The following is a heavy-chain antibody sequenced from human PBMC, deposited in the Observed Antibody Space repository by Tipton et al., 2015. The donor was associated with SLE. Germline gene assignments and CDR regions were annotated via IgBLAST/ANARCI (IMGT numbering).Heavy chain of an antibody. CDR3: ARGATHYFDY. CDR1: GGSISSGSYY. J-gene: IGHJ4*02. D-gene: IGHD1-26*01. V-gene: IGHV4-61*02. Sequence: TLSLTCTVSGGSISSGSYYWSWIRQPAGKGLEWIGRMYTSGTTNYNPSLKSRVTVSVDTSKSQFFLKLSSVTAADTAVYYCARGATHYFDYWGQGTLVTVSS. CDR2: MYTSGTT.